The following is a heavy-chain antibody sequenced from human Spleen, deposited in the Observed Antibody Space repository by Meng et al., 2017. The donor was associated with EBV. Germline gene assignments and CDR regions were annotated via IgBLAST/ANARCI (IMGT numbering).Heavy chain of an antibody. CDR1: GVSFSSNSGA. Sequence: QVHLQQSGPGLVKPSQTLPLTCAFSGVSFSSNSGAWNWIRQSPSRGLEWLGRTYYRSKWYNDYAVSVKSRISINPDTSKNQFSLQLNSVTPEDTAVYYCTRAPQQIATAGAQFDYWGQGTLVTVSS. J-gene: IGHJ4*02. CDR3: TRAPQQIATAGAQFDY. D-gene: IGHD6-13*01. V-gene: IGHV6-1*01. CDR2: TYYRSKWYN.